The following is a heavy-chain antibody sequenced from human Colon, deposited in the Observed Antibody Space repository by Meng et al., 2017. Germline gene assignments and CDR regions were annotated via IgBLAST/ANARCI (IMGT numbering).Heavy chain of an antibody. CDR2: ITSSSNYI. D-gene: IGHD1-1*01. CDR1: GFTFSLYA. CDR3: ARVGTARPFDY. V-gene: IGHV3-21*01. Sequence: QLLKSGEGLFTPGASLVFSCEASGFTFSLYAINWVRQAPGEGLEWVASITSSSNYIHYSDSVKGRFTVSRDNARNSSYLQMDSLRAEDTAVYYCARVGTARPFDYWGQGTLVTVSS. J-gene: IGHJ4*02.